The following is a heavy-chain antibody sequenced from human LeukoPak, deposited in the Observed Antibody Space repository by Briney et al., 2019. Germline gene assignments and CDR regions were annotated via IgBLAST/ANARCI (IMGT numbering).Heavy chain of an antibody. Sequence: GGSLRLSCAASGFTFSSYWMSWVRQAPGNGLEWVANIKQDGSEQYYVDSVKGRFTISRDNAKNSLYLQMISLRAEDTAVYYCARGGTTVTARDYFDYWGQGTLVTVSS. J-gene: IGHJ4*02. D-gene: IGHD4-11*01. CDR2: IKQDGSEQ. V-gene: IGHV3-7*01. CDR1: GFTFSSYW. CDR3: ARGGTTVTARDYFDY.